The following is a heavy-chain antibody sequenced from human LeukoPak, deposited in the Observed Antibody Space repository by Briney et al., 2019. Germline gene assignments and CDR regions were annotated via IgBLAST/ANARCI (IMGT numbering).Heavy chain of an antibody. J-gene: IGHJ6*03. CDR2: ISGRGGST. V-gene: IGHV3-23*01. Sequence: PGGSLRLSCAASGFTFSSYARSGVRQAPGKGLEWVSAISGRGGSTYYADSVKGRFTISRDNSKTTLYLQMNSLRAEHTAVYYCAKEGVGPSRLLGSSYYMDVWGKGTTVTVSS. CDR1: GFTFSSYA. D-gene: IGHD1-26*01. CDR3: AKEGVGPSRLLGSSYYMDV.